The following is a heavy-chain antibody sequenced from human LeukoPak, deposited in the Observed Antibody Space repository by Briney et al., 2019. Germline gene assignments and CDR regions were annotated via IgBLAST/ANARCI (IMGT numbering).Heavy chain of an antibody. CDR1: GGSFSGYY. D-gene: IGHD3-10*01. V-gene: IGHV4-34*12. J-gene: IGHJ3*02. Sequence: SETLSLTCAVYGGSFSGYYWGWIRQPPGKGLEWIGNIFYSGSTYYSPSLKSRVTISLDTSRNQFSLKLNSVTAADTAVYYCAKSNGYGLVDIWGQGTMVTVSS. CDR3: AKSNGYGLVDI. CDR2: IFYSGST.